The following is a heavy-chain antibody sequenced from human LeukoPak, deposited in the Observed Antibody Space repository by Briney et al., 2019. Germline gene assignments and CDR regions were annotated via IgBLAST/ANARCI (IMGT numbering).Heavy chain of an antibody. J-gene: IGHJ4*02. CDR1: GFTFSSYG. CDR2: ISGSGGST. D-gene: IGHD3-16*02. V-gene: IGHV3-23*01. CDR3: AKKMIPFGGVIVNALLDY. Sequence: GGSLRLSCAASGFTFSSYGMSWVRQAPGKGLEWVSAISGSGGSTYYADSVKGRFTISRDNSKNTLYLQMNSLRAEDTAVYYCAKKMIPFGGVIVNALLDYWGQGTLVTVSS.